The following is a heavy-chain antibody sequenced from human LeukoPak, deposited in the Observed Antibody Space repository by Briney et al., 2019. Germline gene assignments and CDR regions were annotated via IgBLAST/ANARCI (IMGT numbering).Heavy chain of an antibody. CDR3: ARVVAAAGNNWFDP. CDR2: IHDSGST. J-gene: IGHJ5*02. Sequence: PSETLSLTCAVSGDSISSGGYSWSWIRQTPGKGLEWIAYIHDSGSTYNNPSLKTRLSISIDTSKNQFSLRLNSVSAADTAVYYCARVVAAAGNNWFDPWGQGTLVTVSS. V-gene: IGHV4-30-4*07. D-gene: IGHD6-13*01. CDR1: GDSISSGGYS.